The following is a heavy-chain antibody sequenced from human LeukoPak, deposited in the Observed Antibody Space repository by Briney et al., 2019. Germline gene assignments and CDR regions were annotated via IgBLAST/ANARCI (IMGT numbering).Heavy chain of an antibody. CDR3: ARDFDTAMGEDAFDI. CDR2: IYTSGST. D-gene: IGHD5-18*01. CDR1: GGSISSYY. V-gene: IGHV4-4*07. Sequence: ASQTLSLTCTVSGGSISSYYWSWIRQPAGKGLEWIGRIYTSGSTNYNPSLKSRVTMSVDTSKNQFSLKLSSVTAADTAVYYCARDFDTAMGEDAFDIWGQGTMVTVSS. J-gene: IGHJ3*02.